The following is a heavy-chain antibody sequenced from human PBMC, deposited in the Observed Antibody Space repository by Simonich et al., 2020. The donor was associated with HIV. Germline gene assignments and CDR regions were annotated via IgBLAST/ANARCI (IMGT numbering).Heavy chain of an antibody. Sequence: QVQLQQWGAGLLKPSETLSLTCAVYGGSFSGYYWSWIRQPPGKGLEWIGEINHSGSTNDNPALKSRVTISVETSKNQFSLKLSSVTAADTAVYYCAREGYSGYDRGWFDPWGQGNLVTVSS. CDR2: INHSGST. J-gene: IGHJ5*02. D-gene: IGHD5-12*01. V-gene: IGHV4-34*01. CDR3: AREGYSGYDRGWFDP. CDR1: GGSFSGYY.